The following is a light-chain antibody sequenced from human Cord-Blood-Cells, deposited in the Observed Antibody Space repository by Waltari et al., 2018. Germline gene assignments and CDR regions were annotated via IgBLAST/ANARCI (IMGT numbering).Light chain of an antibody. CDR3: SSYTSSSTWV. CDR2: DVS. Sequence: QSALTQPASVSGSPGQSITISCTGTSSDVGGYNYVSWYQQNPGKAPKLMIYDVSNRPSGVSNRSSGSKSGNTASLTISGLQAEDEADYYCSSYTSSSTWVFGGGTKLTVL. V-gene: IGLV2-14*01. J-gene: IGLJ3*02. CDR1: SSDVGGYNY.